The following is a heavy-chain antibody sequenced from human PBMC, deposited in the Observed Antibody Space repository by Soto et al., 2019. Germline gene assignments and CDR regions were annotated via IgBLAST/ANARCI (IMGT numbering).Heavy chain of an antibody. CDR1: GGTFSSYA. Sequence: QVQLVQSGAEVKKPGSSVKVSCKASGGTFSSYAISWVRQAPGQGLEWMGGIIPIFGTANYAQKFQGRVTITADKSTSTAYMELSSLRSEDTAVYYCAREDSGWYRGYNWFDPWGQGTLVTVSS. CDR3: AREDSGWYRGYNWFDP. D-gene: IGHD6-19*01. CDR2: IIPIFGTA. J-gene: IGHJ5*02. V-gene: IGHV1-69*06.